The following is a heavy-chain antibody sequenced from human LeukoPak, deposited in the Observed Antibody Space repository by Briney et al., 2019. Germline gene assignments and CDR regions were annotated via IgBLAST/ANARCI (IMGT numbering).Heavy chain of an antibody. Sequence: GRSLRLSCTASGFTFDDFAMHWVRQVPGKGLEWVSGITGNSGALHYADSVKGRFTISRDNARKSLYLQISSLIPEDTALYYCGKDIVGTVPRGVIRSWGQGTLVTVSS. D-gene: IGHD3-10*01. CDR3: GKDIVGTVPRGVIRS. CDR1: GFTFDDFA. V-gene: IGHV3-9*01. CDR2: ITGNSGAL. J-gene: IGHJ4*02.